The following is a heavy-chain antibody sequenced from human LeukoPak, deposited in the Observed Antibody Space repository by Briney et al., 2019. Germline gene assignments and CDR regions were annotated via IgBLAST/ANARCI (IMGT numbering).Heavy chain of an antibody. CDR3: AKEPSGYDYPYYFDY. Sequence: GGSLRLSCAASGFTFSSYAMSWVRQAPGKGLEWVSAISGSGGSTYYADSVKGRLTISRDNSKNTLYLQMNSLRAEDTAVYYCAKEPSGYDYPYYFDYWGQGTLVTVSS. CDR2: ISGSGGST. D-gene: IGHD5-12*01. V-gene: IGHV3-23*01. CDR1: GFTFSSYA. J-gene: IGHJ4*02.